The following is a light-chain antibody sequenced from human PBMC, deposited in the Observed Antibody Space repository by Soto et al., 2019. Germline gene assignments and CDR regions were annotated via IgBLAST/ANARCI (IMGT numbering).Light chain of an antibody. CDR2: AAS. Sequence: EIVMTQSPATLSLSLGERATLSCRASQSISRNLAWYHQRPGQAPRLLIYAASTRATGIPARFSGSGSGTDFTRTISGLQSDDFGVYFCQQYNNWPPRYTFGQGTKLEIK. V-gene: IGKV3-15*01. CDR3: QQYNNWPPRYT. J-gene: IGKJ2*01. CDR1: QSISRN.